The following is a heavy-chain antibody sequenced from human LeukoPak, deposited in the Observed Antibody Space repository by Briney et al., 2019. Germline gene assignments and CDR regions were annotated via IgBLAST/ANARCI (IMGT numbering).Heavy chain of an antibody. CDR1: GGSISSSSYY. V-gene: IGHV4-39*07. D-gene: IGHD3-3*01. CDR2: IYYSGST. J-gene: IGHJ3*02. Sequence: PSETLSLTCTVSGGSISSSSYYWGWIRQPPVKGLEWIGSIYYSGSTYYNPSLKSRVTISVDTSKNQFSLKLSSVTAADTAVYYCARGSPTYYDFWSGYSGGDAFDIWGQGTMVTVSS. CDR3: ARGSPTYYDFWSGYSGGDAFDI.